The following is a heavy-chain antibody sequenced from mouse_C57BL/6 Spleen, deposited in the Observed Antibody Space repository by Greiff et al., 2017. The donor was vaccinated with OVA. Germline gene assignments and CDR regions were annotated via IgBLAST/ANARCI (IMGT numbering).Heavy chain of an antibody. CDR1: GYSITSGYD. CDR3: ARYGYDALDY. J-gene: IGHJ2*01. Sequence: EVKVVESGPGMVKPSQSLSLTCTVTGYSITSGYDWHWIRHFPGNKLEWMGYISYSGSTNYNPSLKSRISITHDTSKNHFFLKLNSVTTEDTATYYCARYGYDALDYWGQGTTLTVSS. D-gene: IGHD2-2*01. V-gene: IGHV3-1*01. CDR2: ISYSGST.